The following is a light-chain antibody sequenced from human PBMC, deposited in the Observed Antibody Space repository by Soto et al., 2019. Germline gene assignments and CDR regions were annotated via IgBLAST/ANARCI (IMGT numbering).Light chain of an antibody. CDR3: HQYGSAPWT. Sequence: YRGTISILSSISQSVGSGYVAWYQQKPGQAPRLLISGASNRATGTPDRFRGSGSGTDFTLTITRLEPQDFAVYYCHQYGSAPWTFGQGGNVDIK. V-gene: IGKV3-20*01. CDR2: GAS. J-gene: IGKJ1*01. CDR1: QSVGSGY.